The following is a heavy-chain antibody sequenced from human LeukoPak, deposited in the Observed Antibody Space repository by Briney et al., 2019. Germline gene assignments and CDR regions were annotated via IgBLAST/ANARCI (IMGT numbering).Heavy chain of an antibody. CDR1: GFTFSSYG. CDR3: ARSRWLDAFDY. CDR2: INSDGSTT. V-gene: IGHV3-74*01. J-gene: IGHJ4*02. D-gene: IGHD6-19*01. Sequence: GGSLRLSCAASGFTFSSYGMSWVRQAPGKGLVWVSRINSDGSTTNYADSVKGRFTISRDNAKNTLYLQMNSLRADDTAVYYCARSRWLDAFDYWGQGTLVTVSS.